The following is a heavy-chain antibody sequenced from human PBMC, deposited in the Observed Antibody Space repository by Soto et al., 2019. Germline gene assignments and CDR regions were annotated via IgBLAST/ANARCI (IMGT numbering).Heavy chain of an antibody. Sequence: SETLSLTCAVYGGSFSGYYWSWIRQPPGKGLEWIGEINHSGSTNYNPSLKSRVTISVDTSKNQFSLKLSSVTAADTAVYYCARGRLRYFDWLLSNWFDPWGQGTLVTVSS. D-gene: IGHD3-9*01. CDR2: INHSGST. CDR1: GGSFSGYY. J-gene: IGHJ5*02. V-gene: IGHV4-34*01. CDR3: ARGRLRYFDWLLSNWFDP.